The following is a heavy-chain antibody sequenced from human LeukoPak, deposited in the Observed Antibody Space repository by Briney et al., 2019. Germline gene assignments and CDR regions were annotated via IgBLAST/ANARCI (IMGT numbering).Heavy chain of an antibody. CDR1: GFTLSSYE. D-gene: IGHD6-19*01. CDR2: IEYSGGSA. J-gene: IGHJ4*02. Sequence: VGSLRLSCIVSGFTLSSYEMSWIRQAPGKGLEWVASIEYSGGSAYYADSVKGRFSISREDSKNTLYLQLNSLRAEDTALYYCTRTSGWYGISWGQGTLVTVSS. V-gene: IGHV3-23*01. CDR3: TRTSGWYGIS.